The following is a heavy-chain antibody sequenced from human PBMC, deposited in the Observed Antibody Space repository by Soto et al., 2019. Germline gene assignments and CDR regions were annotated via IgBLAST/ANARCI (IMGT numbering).Heavy chain of an antibody. D-gene: IGHD1-26*01. J-gene: IGHJ4*02. V-gene: IGHV3-7*01. CDR3: ARASRSLVREGIDY. Sequence: EVQLVESGGDLVQPGGSLRLSCAASGFTFSSYWMSWVRQAPGKGLEWVANIKQDEGEKYYVGSVKGRFTISRDNAKNSLYLQMDSLRAEDTAVYYCARASRSLVREGIDYWGKGTLVIVSS. CDR1: GFTFSSYW. CDR2: IKQDEGEK.